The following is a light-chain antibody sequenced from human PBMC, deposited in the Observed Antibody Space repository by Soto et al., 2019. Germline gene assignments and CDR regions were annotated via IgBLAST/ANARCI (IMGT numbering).Light chain of an antibody. CDR1: QSVSNY. V-gene: IGKV3-20*01. J-gene: IGKJ1*01. CDR2: DAS. Sequence: EIVLTQSPATLSLSPGERATLSCRASQSVSNYLAWYQQKPGQAPRLLIYDASSRATGIPDRFSGSGSGTDFTLTISRLEPEDFAVYYCQQYGSSPQTFGQGTKVDI. CDR3: QQYGSSPQT.